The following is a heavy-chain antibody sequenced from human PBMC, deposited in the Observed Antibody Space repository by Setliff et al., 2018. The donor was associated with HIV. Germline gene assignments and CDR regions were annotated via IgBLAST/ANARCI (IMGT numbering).Heavy chain of an antibody. CDR2: MYYSGNL. CDR1: GGSISSTNYY. CDR3: AGSMGATKGSWFEP. D-gene: IGHD1-26*01. J-gene: IGHJ5*02. V-gene: IGHV4-39*07. Sequence: SETLSLTCTVSGGSISSTNYYWGWIRQAPGKGLEWIGSMYYSGNLYYNPYLQSRVTISGDTSKNQLSLRLTSVSAADTALYYCAGSMGATKGSWFEPWGQGPLVTVSS.